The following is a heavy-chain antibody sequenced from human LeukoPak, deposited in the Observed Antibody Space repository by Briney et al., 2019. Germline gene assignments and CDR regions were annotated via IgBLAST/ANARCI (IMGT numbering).Heavy chain of an antibody. CDR1: GFTFSSYA. V-gene: IGHV3-48*01. D-gene: IGHD2-15*01. Sequence: GGSLRLSCAASGFTFSSYAMSWVRQAPGKGLEWVSYISSSSSTIYYADSVKGRFTISRDNAKNSLYLQMNSLRAEDTAVYYCARDIIVGSDYWGQGTLVAVSS. J-gene: IGHJ4*02. CDR3: ARDIIVGSDY. CDR2: ISSSSSTI.